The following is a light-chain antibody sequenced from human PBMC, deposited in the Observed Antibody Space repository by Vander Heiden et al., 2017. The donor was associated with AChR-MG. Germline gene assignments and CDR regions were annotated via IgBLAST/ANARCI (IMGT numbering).Light chain of an antibody. V-gene: IGKV3-20*01. Sequence: EIVSTQSPGTPSLSPGERATRSCRASQSVSSSYLAWYQQKPGQAPRLLIYGASSRATGIPDRFSGSGSGTDSTLTISRLEPEDFAVYYCQQYGSSPIFTFGPGTKVDIK. CDR3: QQYGSSPIFT. J-gene: IGKJ3*01. CDR2: GAS. CDR1: QSVSSSY.